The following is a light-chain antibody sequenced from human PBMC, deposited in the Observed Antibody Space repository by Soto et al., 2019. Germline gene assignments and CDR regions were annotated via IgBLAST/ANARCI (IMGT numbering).Light chain of an antibody. CDR2: EVT. Sequence: QSALTQPASVSGSPGQSITISCTGTRSDIGTYDSVSWYQHHPGKAPKLIIYEVTNRPSGVSNRFSSSNSGNTASLTISGLQSGDEADYYCSSYLSRSALGFGGGTKLTV. CDR3: SSYLSRSALG. CDR1: RSDIGTYDS. V-gene: IGLV2-14*01. J-gene: IGLJ2*01.